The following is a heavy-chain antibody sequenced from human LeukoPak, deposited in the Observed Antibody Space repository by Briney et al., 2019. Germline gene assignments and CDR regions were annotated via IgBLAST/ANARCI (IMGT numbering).Heavy chain of an antibody. D-gene: IGHD5-12*01. CDR2: SRKKGDSYTT. Sequence: QPGGSLRLSCAASGFSFGDHYMDWVRQGPGKGLEWVGRSRKKGDSYTTEYVVSVKGRFTISRDDSKNSLYLQMNSLKTEDTAVYYCVRVDAITYYLDYWGQGTLVAVSS. V-gene: IGHV3-72*01. CDR3: VRVDAITYYLDY. CDR1: GFSFGDHY. J-gene: IGHJ4*02.